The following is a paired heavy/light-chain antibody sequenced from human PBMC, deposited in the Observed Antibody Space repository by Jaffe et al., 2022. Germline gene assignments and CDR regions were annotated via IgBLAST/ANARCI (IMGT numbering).Heavy chain of an antibody. CDR1: GYTFTSYY. CDR3: AREVFNWNDAANWYFDL. V-gene: IGHV1-46*01. CDR2: INTSDGRT. Sequence: QVQLVQSGAEVKKPGASVKVSCKASGYTFTSYYIHWVRQAPGQGLEWMGIINTSDGRTTYAQKFRGRVTMTRDTSTSTVYMDLSSLRSEDTAVYYCAREVFNWNDAANWYFDLWGRGTLVTVSS. D-gene: IGHD1-20*01. J-gene: IGHJ2*01.
Light chain of an antibody. CDR2: GAS. J-gene: IGKJ4*01. CDR1: QVINNW. Sequence: DIQMTQSPSSVSASVGDRVTITCRASQVINNWLAWYQQKPGKAPQLLIYGASSLQSGVPSRFSGSGSGTDFTLTISSLQPEDFATYYCQQANSFPLTFGGGTKVEIK. V-gene: IGKV1-12*01. CDR3: QQANSFPLT.